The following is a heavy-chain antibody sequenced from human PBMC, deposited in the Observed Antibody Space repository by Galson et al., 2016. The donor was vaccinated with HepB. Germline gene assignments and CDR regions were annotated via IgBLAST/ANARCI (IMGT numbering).Heavy chain of an antibody. J-gene: IGHJ4*02. D-gene: IGHD3-22*01. CDR2: ISYDGNKN. CDR3: ARESKYYYDRSGYYYDRFDL. V-gene: IGHV3-30-3*01. Sequence: SLRLSCAASGFTFTVSTIHWIRQAPGRGLEWVSFISYDGNKNYYTDSVKGRFTISRDNSKKTVSLQMHNLRSEDTAVYYCARESKYYYDRSGYYYDRFDLWGQGTLVSVFS. CDR1: GFTFTVST.